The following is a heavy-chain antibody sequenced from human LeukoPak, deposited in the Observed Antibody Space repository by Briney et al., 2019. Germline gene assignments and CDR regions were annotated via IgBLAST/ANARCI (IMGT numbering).Heavy chain of an antibody. CDR1: GGSISSSSYY. V-gene: IGHV4-39*07. CDR2: INHSGST. J-gene: IGHJ4*02. CDR3: ARTQAGGSYFDY. D-gene: IGHD6-13*01. Sequence: SETLSLTCTVSGGSISSSSYYWGWIRQPPGKGLEWIGEINHSGSTNYNPSLKSRVTISVDTSKNQFSLKLSSVTAADTAGYYCARTQAGGSYFDYWGQGTLVTVSS.